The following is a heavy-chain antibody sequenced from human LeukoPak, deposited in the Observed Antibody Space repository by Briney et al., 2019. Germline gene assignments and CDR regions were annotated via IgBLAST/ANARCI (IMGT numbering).Heavy chain of an antibody. Sequence: GRSLRLSCAASGFTFDDYAMHWVRQAPGKGLEWVSGISWNSGSIGYADSVKGRFTIPRDNAKNSLYLQMNSLRAEDTALYYCAKGLTTVVTDAFDIWGQGTMVTVSS. V-gene: IGHV3-9*01. CDR1: GFTFDDYA. CDR3: AKGLTTVVTDAFDI. CDR2: ISWNSGSI. D-gene: IGHD4-23*01. J-gene: IGHJ3*02.